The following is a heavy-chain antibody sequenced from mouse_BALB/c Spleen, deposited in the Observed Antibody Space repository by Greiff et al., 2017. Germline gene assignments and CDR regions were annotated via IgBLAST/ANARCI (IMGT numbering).Heavy chain of an antibody. CDR1: GFSLTSYG. CDR2: IWAGGST. Sequence: QVHVKQSGPGLVAPSQSLSITCTVSGFSLTSYGVHWVRQPPGKGLEWLGVIWAGGSTNYNSALMSRLSISKDNSKSQVFLKMNSLQTDDTAMYYCAREFWFAYWGQGTLVTVSA. CDR3: AREFWFAY. V-gene: IGHV2-9*02. J-gene: IGHJ3*01.